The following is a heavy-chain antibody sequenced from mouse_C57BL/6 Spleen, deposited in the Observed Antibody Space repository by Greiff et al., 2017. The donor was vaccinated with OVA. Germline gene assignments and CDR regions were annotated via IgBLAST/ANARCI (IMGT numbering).Heavy chain of an antibody. V-gene: IGHV2-6*01. CDR2: IWGVGST. CDR3: ASRGYDNPFAY. Sequence: VQRVESGPGLVAPSQSLSITCTVSGFSLTSYGVDWVRQSPGKGLEWLGVIWGVGSTNYNSALKSRLSISKDNSKSQVFLKMNSLQTDDTAMYYCASRGYDNPFAYWGQGTLVTVSA. CDR1: GFSLTSYG. J-gene: IGHJ3*01. D-gene: IGHD2-2*01.